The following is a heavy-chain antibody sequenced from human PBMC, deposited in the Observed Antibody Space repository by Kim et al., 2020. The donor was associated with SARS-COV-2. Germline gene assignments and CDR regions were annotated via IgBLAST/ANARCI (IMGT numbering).Heavy chain of an antibody. Sequence: GGSLRLSCAASGFSFSTYGMHWVRQAPGKGLEWVAVISFDGSNKYYEDFVKGRFTISRDNSQNTLSLQMDSLRVEDTAVYYCAKRMVRGDSNFGMDVRGQGTTVTVS. CDR3: AKRMVRGDSNFGMDV. V-gene: IGHV3-30*18. D-gene: IGHD3-10*01. CDR1: GFSFSTYG. CDR2: ISFDGSNK. J-gene: IGHJ6*02.